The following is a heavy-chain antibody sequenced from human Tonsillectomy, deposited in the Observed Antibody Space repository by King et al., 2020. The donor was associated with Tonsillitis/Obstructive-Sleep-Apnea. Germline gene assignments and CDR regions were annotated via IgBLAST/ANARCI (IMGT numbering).Heavy chain of an antibody. Sequence: VQLVESGAEVKKPGESLKISCKGSGYSFTSYWNGWVRQLPGKGLEWMGIIYPGDSDTRYSPSFQGQVTISADKSISTAYLQWSSLKASDTAMYYCARGRDGGYYYGSGSLPPYYFDYWGQGTLVTVSS. CDR2: IYPGDSDT. CDR1: GYSFTSYW. V-gene: IGHV5-51*01. J-gene: IGHJ4*02. D-gene: IGHD3-10*01. CDR3: ARGRDGGYYYGSGSLPPYYFDY.